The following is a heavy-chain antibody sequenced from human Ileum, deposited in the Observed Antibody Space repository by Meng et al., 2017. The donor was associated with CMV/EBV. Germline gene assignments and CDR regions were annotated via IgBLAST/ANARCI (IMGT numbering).Heavy chain of an antibody. CDR1: GGSVSNYF. V-gene: IGHV4-59*02. CDR2: FYYSGST. CDR3: ARTGGAMGDY. D-gene: IGHD3-16*01. Sequence: SETLSLTCTVSGGSVSNYFWSWIRQPPGKGLEWIGYFYYSGSTNYNPSLKSRVTISLDTSKNQFSLKLTSVSAADTAIYYCARTGGAMGDYWGQGALVTVSS. J-gene: IGHJ4*02.